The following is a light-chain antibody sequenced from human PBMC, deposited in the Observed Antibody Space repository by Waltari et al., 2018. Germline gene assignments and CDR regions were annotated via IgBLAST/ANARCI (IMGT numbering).Light chain of an antibody. CDR3: LQYNTYPWT. V-gene: IGKV1-5*03. CDR2: KAS. CDR1: QSIVFC. J-gene: IGKJ1*01. Sequence: IQLTQSPSTLSSSVGDSVTITCRASQSIVFCLAWYQQKPGKAPRLLIYKASYLESGVPSRFSGSGSGTEFTLTISSLQADDFATYYCLQYNTYPWTFGQGTKVEIK.